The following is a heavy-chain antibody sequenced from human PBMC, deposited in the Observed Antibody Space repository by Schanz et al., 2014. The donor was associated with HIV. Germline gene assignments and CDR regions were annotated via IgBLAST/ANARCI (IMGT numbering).Heavy chain of an antibody. CDR2: INPKSGAT. Sequence: QLQLVQSGAGVKKPGASVKVSCKASAYTFTGYYMHWVRQAPGQGLEWMGWINPKSGATKYAQRFQGRVTMTTDTSISTVYMELSRLRSDDTAMYYCARVEPAAVPDTFFYYGMDVWGQGTTVTVSS. J-gene: IGHJ6*02. CDR3: ARVEPAAVPDTFFYYGMDV. V-gene: IGHV1-2*02. CDR1: AYTFTGYY. D-gene: IGHD2-2*02.